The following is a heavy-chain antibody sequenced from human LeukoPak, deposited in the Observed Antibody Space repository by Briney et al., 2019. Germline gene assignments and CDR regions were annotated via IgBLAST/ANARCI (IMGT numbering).Heavy chain of an antibody. J-gene: IGHJ4*02. CDR1: GFTFSSHW. CDR2: ISYDGSNK. Sequence: GGSLRLSCAASGFTFSSHWMHWVRQAPGKGLEWVAVISYDGSNKYYADSVKGRFTISRDNSKNTLYLQMDSLSAEDTAVYYCARAGSQSHVDAAMGFCNYWGQGTLVTVSS. V-gene: IGHV3-30-3*01. D-gene: IGHD5-18*01. CDR3: ARAGSQSHVDAAMGFCNY.